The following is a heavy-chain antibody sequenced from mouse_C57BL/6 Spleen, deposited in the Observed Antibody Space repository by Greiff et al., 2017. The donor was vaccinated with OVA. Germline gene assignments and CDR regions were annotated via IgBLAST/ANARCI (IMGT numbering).Heavy chain of an antibody. CDR2: IYPGDGDT. CDR1: GYAFSSSW. J-gene: IGHJ2*01. Sequence: QVQLQQSGPELVKPGASVKISCKASGYAFSSSWMNWVKQRPGKGLEWIGRIYPGDGDTNYNGKFKGKATLTADKSSSTAYMQLSILTSEDSAVYFCERRGFLPFDYWGQGTTLTVSS. V-gene: IGHV1-82*01. CDR3: ERRGFLPFDY.